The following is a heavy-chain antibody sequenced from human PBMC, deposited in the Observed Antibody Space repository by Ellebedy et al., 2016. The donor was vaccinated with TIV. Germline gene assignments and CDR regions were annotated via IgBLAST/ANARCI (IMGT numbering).Heavy chain of an antibody. CDR3: AGGISVAGTSLGF. J-gene: IGHJ4*02. CDR1: GFTVSSNY. CDR2: IYSSGGT. Sequence: GESLKISCAASGFTVSSNYMSWVRQAPGRGLEWVSTIYSSGGTYYAGSVKGRFTISRDNSKNTLYLQMDSLRAEDTAVYYCAGGISVAGTSLGFWGQGTLVTDSS. D-gene: IGHD6-19*01. V-gene: IGHV3-53*01.